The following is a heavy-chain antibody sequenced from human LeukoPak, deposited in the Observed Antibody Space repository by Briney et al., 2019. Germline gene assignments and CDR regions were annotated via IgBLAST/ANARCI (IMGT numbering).Heavy chain of an antibody. CDR2: MYTGGTT. J-gene: IGHJ5*01. CDR1: GFTVSGTH. CDR3: AKDEATSGGGLAS. D-gene: IGHD3-16*01. V-gene: IGHV3-53*01. Sequence: GGSLRLSCAASGFTVSGTHMSWVRQAPGKGLEWVSAMYTGGTTYYADSLTGRFTVSSDTSRNTLFLHMNSLRADDTAIYYCAKDEATSGGGLASWGQGTLVIVSS.